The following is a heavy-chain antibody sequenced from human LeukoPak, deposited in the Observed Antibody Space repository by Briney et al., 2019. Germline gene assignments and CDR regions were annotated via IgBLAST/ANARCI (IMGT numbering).Heavy chain of an antibody. J-gene: IGHJ4*02. CDR1: GLTFSSSW. CDR3: ARDLAYSRLDY. Sequence: GGSLRLSCAVSGLTFSSSWMDWVRQAPGKGLEWVASINPEGSEKYSADSVKGRFTISRDNAKNSLYLQMDSPRVEDTAFYYCARDLAYSRLDYWGQGMLVTVPS. CDR2: INPEGSEK. D-gene: IGHD5-18*01. V-gene: IGHV3-7*01.